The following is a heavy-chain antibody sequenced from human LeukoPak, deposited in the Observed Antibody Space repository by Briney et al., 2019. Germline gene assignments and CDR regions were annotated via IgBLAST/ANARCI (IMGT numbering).Heavy chain of an antibody. CDR1: GFTFSSYG. Sequence: PGRSLRLSCAASGFTFSSYGMHWVRQAPGKGLEWVAVIWYDGSNKYYADSVKGRFTISRDNSKNTLYLQMNSLRAQDTAVYYCAKADSGWPLDYWGQGTLVTLSS. CDR2: IWYDGSNK. J-gene: IGHJ4*02. D-gene: IGHD6-19*01. V-gene: IGHV3-33*06. CDR3: AKADSGWPLDY.